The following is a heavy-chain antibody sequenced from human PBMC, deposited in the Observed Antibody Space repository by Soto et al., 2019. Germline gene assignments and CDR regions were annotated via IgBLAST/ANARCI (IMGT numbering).Heavy chain of an antibody. CDR1: SGSISSSNW. CDR3: ARGGYRQNYYYYMDV. CDR2: IYHSGST. D-gene: IGHD6-25*01. Sequence: QVQLQESGPGLVKPSGTLSLTCAVSSGSISSSNWWSWVRQPPGKGLEWIGEIYHSGSTNYNPSLKSRVTISVDKSKNQFSLKLSSVTAADTAAYYCARGGYRQNYYYYMDVWGKGTTVTVSS. J-gene: IGHJ6*03. V-gene: IGHV4-4*02.